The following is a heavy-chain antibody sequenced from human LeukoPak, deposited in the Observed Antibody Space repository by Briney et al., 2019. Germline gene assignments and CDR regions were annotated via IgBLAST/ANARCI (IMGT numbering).Heavy chain of an antibody. J-gene: IGHJ2*01. Sequence: ASVKVSCKASGYTSTGYYMHWVRQAPGQGLEWMGWINPNSGGTNYAQKFQGRVTMTRDTSISTAYMELSKLRSDDTAVYYCARSGYWDWYFDLWGRGTLVTVSS. CDR2: INPNSGGT. CDR1: GYTSTGYY. D-gene: IGHD3-22*01. V-gene: IGHV1-2*02. CDR3: ARSGYWDWYFDL.